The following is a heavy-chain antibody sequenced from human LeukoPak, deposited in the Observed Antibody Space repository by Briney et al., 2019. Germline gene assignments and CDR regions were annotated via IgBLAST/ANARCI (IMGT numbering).Heavy chain of an antibody. J-gene: IGHJ4*02. CDR2: ISGGGGRT. V-gene: IGHV3-23*01. CDR1: GFTFSSNA. Sequence: PGGSLRLSCAASGFTFSSNAMSWVRQAPGKGLEWVSAISGGGGRTYSADSVKGRFTITRDNSKNTLYLQMNSLRAEDTAVYYCAKDSFPYYYDSSGYPYYDYWGQGTLVTVSS. D-gene: IGHD3-22*01. CDR3: AKDSFPYYYDSSGYPYYDY.